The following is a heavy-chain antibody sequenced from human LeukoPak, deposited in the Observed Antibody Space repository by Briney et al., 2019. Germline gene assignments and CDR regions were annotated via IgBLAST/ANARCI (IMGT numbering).Heavy chain of an antibody. D-gene: IGHD2-15*01. CDR2: IGRDGSEE. J-gene: IGHJ4*02. CDR3: ARLSTSVAAHDH. CDR1: GFTFSKYW. V-gene: IGHV3-7*01. Sequence: PGGYLRLSCAASGFTFSKYWMRWLRQAQGKGREWGANIGRDGSEEYYVDYVKGRFTISRDNDKNSLYLQLNSLIVEDTAIYYCARLSTSVAAHDHWGQGALITVSS.